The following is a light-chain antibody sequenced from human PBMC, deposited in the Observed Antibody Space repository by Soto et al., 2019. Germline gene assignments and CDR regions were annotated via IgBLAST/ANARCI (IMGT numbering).Light chain of an antibody. CDR2: DAS. CDR1: QNINNY. CDR3: QQYENIPT. V-gene: IGKV1-33*01. Sequence: DIQMTQSPSSLSASVGAIVTITCQASQNINNYLNWYKQKPGRAPKLLIYDASNLEAGVPSRFRGSGSGTDFTFTIRRLQPEDIATYYCQQYENIPTFGQGTRLEIK. J-gene: IGKJ5*01.